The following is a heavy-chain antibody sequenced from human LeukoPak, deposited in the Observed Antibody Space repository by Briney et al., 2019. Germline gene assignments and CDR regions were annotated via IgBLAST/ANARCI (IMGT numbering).Heavy chain of an antibody. CDR1: GFTFSTYV. J-gene: IGHJ4*02. D-gene: IGHD2-15*01. CDR2: LSGSGGST. V-gene: IGHV3-23*01. Sequence: PGGSLRLSCAASGFTFSTYVMTWLRQASGQGLEWVSALSGSGGSTFYADSVKGRFTISRDNSNNTLFLQMNSLRAEDTAVYYYAKGRTPDYWGQGTLVTVSS. CDR3: AKGRTPDY.